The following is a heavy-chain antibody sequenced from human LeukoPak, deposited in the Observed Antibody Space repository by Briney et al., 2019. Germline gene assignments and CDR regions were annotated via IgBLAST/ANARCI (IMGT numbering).Heavy chain of an antibody. CDR2: IYYSGST. CDR1: GGSISGYY. CDR3: AGGRSRITIFGVVIGPWFDP. Sequence: SETLSLTCTVSGGSISGYYWSWIRQPPGKGPEYIGWIYYSGSTNYNPSLKSRVTISVDTSKNQFSLKLSSVTAADTAVYYCAGGRSRITIFGVVIGPWFDPWGQGTLVTVSS. D-gene: IGHD3-3*01. V-gene: IGHV4-59*12. J-gene: IGHJ5*02.